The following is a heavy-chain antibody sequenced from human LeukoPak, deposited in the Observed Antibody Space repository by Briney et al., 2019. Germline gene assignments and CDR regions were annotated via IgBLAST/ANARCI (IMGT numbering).Heavy chain of an antibody. V-gene: IGHV3-23*01. Sequence: GGSLRLSCAASGFTFNNYAMSWVRQAPGKGLEWVSAISGGGGSTYYADSVKGRFTISRDNSKNTLYLQMKSLRAEDTAVYYCAKGYKWNSLDAFDIWGQGTMVIVSS. CDR2: ISGGGGST. D-gene: IGHD1-7*01. J-gene: IGHJ3*02. CDR3: AKGYKWNSLDAFDI. CDR1: GFTFNNYA.